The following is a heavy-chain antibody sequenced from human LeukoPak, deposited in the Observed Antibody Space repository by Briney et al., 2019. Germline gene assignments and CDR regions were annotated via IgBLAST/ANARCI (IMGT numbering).Heavy chain of an antibody. Sequence: SETLSLTCTVSGGSISSGSYYWSWIRQPPGKGLEWIGYIYYSGSTNYNPSLKSRVTISVDTSKNQFSLKLSSVTAADTAVYYCARTRIAAAGTDYWGQGTLVTVSS. J-gene: IGHJ4*02. D-gene: IGHD6-13*01. CDR3: ARTRIAAAGTDY. CDR1: GGSISSGSYY. V-gene: IGHV4-61*01. CDR2: IYYSGST.